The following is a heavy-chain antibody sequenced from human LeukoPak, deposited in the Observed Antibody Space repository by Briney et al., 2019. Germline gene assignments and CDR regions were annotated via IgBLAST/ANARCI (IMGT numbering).Heavy chain of an antibody. CDR1: GYSFTSYW. CDR2: IDPSDSYT. V-gene: IGHV5-10-1*01. J-gene: IGHJ4*02. CDR3: ARRVGASYYHGSGSYNY. Sequence: GESLKISCKGSGYSFTSYWISWVRQMPGKGLEWMGRIDPSDSYTNYSPSFQGHVTISADKSISTAYLQWSSLKASDTAMYYCARRVGASYYHGSGSYNYWGQGTLVTVSS. D-gene: IGHD3-10*01.